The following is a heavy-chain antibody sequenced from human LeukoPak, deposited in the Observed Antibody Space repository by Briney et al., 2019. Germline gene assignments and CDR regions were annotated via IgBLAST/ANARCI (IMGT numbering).Heavy chain of an antibody. CDR3: TRLKDYAFDY. V-gene: IGHV3-66*01. D-gene: IGHD4-17*01. J-gene: IGHJ4*02. CDR2: IYAGGST. Sequence: GGSLRLSCAASGFTVSNNYMSWVRQAPGKGLEWVSAIYAGGSTYYADSVMGRFTISRDNSKNTLYLQMNSLRAEDTAVYYCTRLKDYAFDYWGQGTLVTVSS. CDR1: GFTVSNNY.